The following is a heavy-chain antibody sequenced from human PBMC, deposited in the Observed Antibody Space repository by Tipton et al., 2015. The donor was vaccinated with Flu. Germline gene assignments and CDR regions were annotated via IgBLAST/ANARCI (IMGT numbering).Heavy chain of an antibody. Sequence: SLRLSCAVSGFTLTRYGMSWVRQAPGKGLEWISGFSVSGGATFFADSVKGRFTISRDYYRNTLYLQMNSLRPDDTAVYYCARRDYSNYVSEPKNWFDPWGQGILVTVSS. CDR2: FSVSGGAT. V-gene: IGHV3-23*01. CDR1: GFTLTRYG. CDR3: ARRDYSNYVSEPKNWFDP. J-gene: IGHJ5*02. D-gene: IGHD4-11*01.